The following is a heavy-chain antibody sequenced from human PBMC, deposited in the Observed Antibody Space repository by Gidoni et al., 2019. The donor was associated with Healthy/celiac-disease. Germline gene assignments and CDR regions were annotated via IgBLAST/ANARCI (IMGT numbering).Heavy chain of an antibody. CDR1: GFSLSTSGVG. V-gene: IGHV2-5*01. Sequence: QITLKESGPTLVKPTQTLTLTCTFSGFSLSTSGVGVGWIRQPPGKALEWLALIYWNDDKRYSPSLKSRLTITKDTSKNQVVLTMTNMDPVDTATYYCARGVVADAFDIWGQGTMVTVSS. CDR2: IYWNDDK. J-gene: IGHJ3*02. CDR3: ARGVVADAFDI. D-gene: IGHD2-15*01.